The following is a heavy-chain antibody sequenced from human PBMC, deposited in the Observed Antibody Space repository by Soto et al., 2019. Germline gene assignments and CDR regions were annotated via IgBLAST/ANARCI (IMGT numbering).Heavy chain of an antibody. D-gene: IGHD4-17*01. J-gene: IGHJ5*02. Sequence: ETLSLTCAVSGYSISSYYWSWIRQPPGKGLEWIGNIYYSGSTNYNPSLKSRVTISVDTSKTRFSLKLSSVTAADTAVYYCARDTDYVGWFDPWGQGALVAFSS. CDR1: GYSISSYY. CDR3: ARDTDYVGWFDP. CDR2: IYYSGST. V-gene: IGHV4-59*01.